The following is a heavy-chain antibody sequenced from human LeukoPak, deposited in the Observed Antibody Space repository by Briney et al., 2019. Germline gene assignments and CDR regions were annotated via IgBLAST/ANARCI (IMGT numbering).Heavy chain of an antibody. CDR2: IYYSGST. J-gene: IGHJ4*02. CDR1: GGSISSSSYY. Sequence: SETLSLTCTVSGGSISSSSYYWGWIRQPPGKGLEWIGSIYYSGSTYYNPSLKSRVTISVDTSKNQFSLKLSSVTAADTAVYYCARQNRYYDFWSGYCDYWGQGTLVTVSS. D-gene: IGHD3-3*01. V-gene: IGHV4-39*01. CDR3: ARQNRYYDFWSGYCDY.